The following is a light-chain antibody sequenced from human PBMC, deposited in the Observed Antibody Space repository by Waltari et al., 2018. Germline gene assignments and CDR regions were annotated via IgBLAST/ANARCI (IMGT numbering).Light chain of an antibody. CDR3: QQYASPPPLT. CDR1: QSVLHNY. Sequence: EIVLTQSPGTLSLSPGESATLSCRASQSVLHNYLAWYQQKPGQPPRLLIYVAYNRATGVPDRFSGSGSVTDFTLTISRLEPEDFAVYYCQQYASPPPLTFGGGAKVEIK. J-gene: IGKJ4*01. V-gene: IGKV3-20*01. CDR2: VAY.